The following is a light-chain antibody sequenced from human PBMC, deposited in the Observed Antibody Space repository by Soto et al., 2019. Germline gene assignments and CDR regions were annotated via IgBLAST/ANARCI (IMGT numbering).Light chain of an antibody. Sequence: QSALTQPASVSGSPGQSITISCTGTSSDVGGYNYVSWYQQHPGKAPKLIIYELINRPSGVSNRFSGSNSGNTASLTISGLQGEDEADYYCNSYTSKSTGVFGTGTKVTVL. CDR3: NSYTSKSTGV. CDR1: SSDVGGYNY. J-gene: IGLJ1*01. V-gene: IGLV2-14*01. CDR2: ELI.